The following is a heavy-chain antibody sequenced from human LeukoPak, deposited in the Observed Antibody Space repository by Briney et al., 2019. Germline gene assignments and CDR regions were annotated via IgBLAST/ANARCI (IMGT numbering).Heavy chain of an antibody. CDR1: GGTFSSYA. D-gene: IGHD6-13*01. V-gene: IGHV1-69*04. CDR3: ARDAPNSSSWYY. CDR2: IIPILGIA. Sequence: SVKVSCKASGGTFSSYAISWVRQAPGQGLEWMGRIIPILGIANYAQKFQGRVTITADKSTSTAYMELSSLRSEDTAVYYCARDAPNSSSWYYWGQGTLVTVSS. J-gene: IGHJ4*02.